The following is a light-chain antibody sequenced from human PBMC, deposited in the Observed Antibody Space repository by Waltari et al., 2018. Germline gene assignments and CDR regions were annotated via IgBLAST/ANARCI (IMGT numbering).Light chain of an antibody. CDR1: QSLLYSSNNKNY. Sequence: DIVMTQSPDFLTVSLGERATINCKSSQSLLYSSNNKNYLAWYQQKLGQPPNLLIYWASTRKSGVPDRFSGSGSGTDFTLTISSLQAEDVGVYYCMQALQSLYTFGQGTKLEIK. CDR2: WAS. J-gene: IGKJ2*01. V-gene: IGKV4-1*01. CDR3: MQALQSLYT.